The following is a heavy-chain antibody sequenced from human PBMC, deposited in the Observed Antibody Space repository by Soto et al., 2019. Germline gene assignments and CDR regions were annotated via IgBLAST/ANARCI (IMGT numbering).Heavy chain of an antibody. V-gene: IGHV3-23*01. D-gene: IGHD3-10*01. Sequence: GSLRLSCLASGFTFSDYAMTWVRHVPGRGLEWVASLDGAGGSTYYADSVRGRFTISRDNSQNTLFLQMKRLTVDDTAIYYCTAPRDEYGSGVSWFTYGMDIWGQGTTVTVSS. CDR1: GFTFSDYA. CDR3: TAPRDEYGSGVSWFTYGMDI. CDR2: LDGAGGST. J-gene: IGHJ6*02.